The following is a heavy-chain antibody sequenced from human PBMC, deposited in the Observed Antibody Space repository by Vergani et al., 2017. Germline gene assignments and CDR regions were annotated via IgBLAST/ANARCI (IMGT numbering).Heavy chain of an antibody. D-gene: IGHD3-16*01. Sequence: QVQLQEWGAGLLKTSETLSLTCGVSGGSFSDYYWSWIRQAPGMGLEWIGEVNHGGSTNYNPSLKSRVSISVDTSKNQFSLNLRSVTAADTAVYYCARDSGGYVWGSYEAWFDPWGQGTLVTVSS. CDR2: VNHGGST. CDR3: ARDSGGYVWGSYEAWFDP. J-gene: IGHJ5*02. CDR1: GGSFSDYY. V-gene: IGHV4-34*01.